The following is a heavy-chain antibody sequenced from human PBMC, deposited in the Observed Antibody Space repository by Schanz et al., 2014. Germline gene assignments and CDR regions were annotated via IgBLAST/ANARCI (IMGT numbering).Heavy chain of an antibody. D-gene: IGHD3-10*01. CDR2: INAHTGNT. V-gene: IGHV1-18*01. J-gene: IGHJ6*02. CDR1: GYTFTSYG. CDR3: VRDAGWAFGDYHGMDV. Sequence: QGQLVQSGAEVKKPGASVKVSCKASGYTFTSYGITWVRQAPGQGLEWMGWINAHTGNTQYAQKFQGRVNMTRDTVTTTVHLELTRLRTDDTAVYYCVRDAGWAFGDYHGMDVWGQGTSVTVSS.